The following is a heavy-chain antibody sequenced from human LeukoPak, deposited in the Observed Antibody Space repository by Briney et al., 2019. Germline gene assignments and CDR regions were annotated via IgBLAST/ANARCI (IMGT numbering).Heavy chain of an antibody. CDR2: ICSTSTCL. CDR3: ARGITLDGVDG. D-gene: IGHD3-10*01. V-gene: IGHV3-21*01. CDR1: GFTFSSYS. J-gene: IGHJ6*04. Sequence: PGGPLRLFCAASGFTFSSYSMNWLRQATGKGLEWVSSICSTSTCLYYADSMKGRFTIYRDNTKNSMYLQMNSLRAEDTAIYYCARGITLDGVDGWGKGTTVTVSS.